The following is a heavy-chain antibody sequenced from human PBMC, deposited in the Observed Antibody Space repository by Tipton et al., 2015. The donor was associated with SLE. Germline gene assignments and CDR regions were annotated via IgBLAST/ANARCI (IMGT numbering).Heavy chain of an antibody. CDR2: IIPIFGTA. D-gene: IGHD3-22*01. Sequence: QSGPEVKKPGSSVKVSCKASGGTFSSYAISWVRQAPGQGLEWMGGIIPIFGTANYAQKFQGRVTITTDESTSTAYMEPSSLTSDDAAVYYCAISAAVGYITIIVVHYGMDVWAQGTSVTVSS. J-gene: IGHJ6*02. V-gene: IGHV1-69*05. CDR1: GGTFSSYA. CDR3: AISAAVGYITIIVVHYGMDV.